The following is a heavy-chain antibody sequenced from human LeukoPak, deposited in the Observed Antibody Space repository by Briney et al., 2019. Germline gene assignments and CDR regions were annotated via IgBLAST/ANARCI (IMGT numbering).Heavy chain of an antibody. CDR1: GGSISSYY. Sequence: SETLSLTCTVSGGSISSYYWSWIRQPPGKGLEWIGYIYYSGSTNYNPSLKSRVTISVDTSKNQFSLKLSSVTAADTAVYYCARDDRIAAAGSNYYYYGMDVWGQGTTVTASS. V-gene: IGHV4-59*01. CDR3: ARDDRIAAAGSNYYYYGMDV. CDR2: IYYSGST. J-gene: IGHJ6*02. D-gene: IGHD6-13*01.